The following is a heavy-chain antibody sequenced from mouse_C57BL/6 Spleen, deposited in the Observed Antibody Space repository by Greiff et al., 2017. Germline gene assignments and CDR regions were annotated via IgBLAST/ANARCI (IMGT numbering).Heavy chain of an antibody. J-gene: IGHJ2*01. CDR1: GFTFSDYG. CDR3: ARRDGYYSFDY. D-gene: IGHD2-3*01. V-gene: IGHV5-17*01. CDR2: ISRGSSTI. Sequence: EVQVVESGGGLVKPGGSLKLSCAASGFTFSDYGMHWVRQAPEKGLEWVAYISRGSSTIYYADTVKGRFTISRDNAKNTLFLQMTSLRSEDTAMYYCARRDGYYSFDYWGQGTTLTVSS.